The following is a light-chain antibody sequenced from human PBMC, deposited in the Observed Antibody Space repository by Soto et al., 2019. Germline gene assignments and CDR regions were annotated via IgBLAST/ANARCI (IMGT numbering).Light chain of an antibody. CDR1: SSNIGNNY. V-gene: IGLV1-51*01. CDR3: ATWDGSLPAEV. Sequence: QSVLTQPPSVSAAPGQKVTISCSGSSSNIGNNYAPWYQQLPGTAPKLLIYDNNKRPSGIPDRFSGSKSGTSGTLDITGLQTGDEADYYCATWDGSLPAEVFGGGTKLTVL. J-gene: IGLJ2*01. CDR2: DNN.